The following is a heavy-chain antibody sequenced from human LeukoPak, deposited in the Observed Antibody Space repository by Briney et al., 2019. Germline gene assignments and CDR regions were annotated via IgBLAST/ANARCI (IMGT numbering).Heavy chain of an antibody. CDR3: ARTLGDYGSGSYYY. J-gene: IGHJ4*02. CDR2: IYHSGST. V-gene: IGHV4-39*07. CDR1: GGSISSSNYY. Sequence: SETLSLTCTVSGGSISSSNYYWGWIRQPPGKGLEWIGSIYHSGSTYYNPSLKSRVTISVDTSKNQFSLKLSSVTAADTAVYYCARTLGDYGSGSYYYWGQGTLVTVSS. D-gene: IGHD3-10*01.